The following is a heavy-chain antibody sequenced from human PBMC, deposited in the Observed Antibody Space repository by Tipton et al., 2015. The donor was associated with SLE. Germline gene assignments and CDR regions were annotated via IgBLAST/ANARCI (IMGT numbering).Heavy chain of an antibody. Sequence: TLSLTCTVSGGSISSSSYYWGWIRQPPGKGLEWIGSIYYSGSTYYNPSLKSRVTISVDTSKNQFSLKLSSVTAADTAVYYCARATTVTAGAFDIWGQGTMATVSS. CDR1: GGSISSSSYY. J-gene: IGHJ3*02. CDR3: ARATTVTAGAFDI. D-gene: IGHD4-17*01. V-gene: IGHV4-39*07. CDR2: IYYSGST.